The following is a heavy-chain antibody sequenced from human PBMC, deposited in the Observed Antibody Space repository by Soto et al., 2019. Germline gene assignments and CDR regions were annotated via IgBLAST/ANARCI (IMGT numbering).Heavy chain of an antibody. J-gene: IGHJ4*02. CDR3: ARDQSVSGPTTFHY. D-gene: IGHD6-19*01. CDR2: VNTDGSDT. Sequence: EVQLIESGGGLVQPGGSQRLSCAASGFTFTKSWMHWVRQTPGKGLEWDSRVNTDGSDTIYADSVKGRFTISRDNAKNTLYLQMNSLTAEDTAMYYCARDQSVSGPTTFHYWGQGALVTVSS. V-gene: IGHV3-74*01. CDR1: GFTFTKSW.